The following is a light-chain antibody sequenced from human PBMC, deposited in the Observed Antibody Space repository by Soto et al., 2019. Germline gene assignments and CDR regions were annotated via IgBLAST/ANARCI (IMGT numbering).Light chain of an antibody. CDR1: QSVNRN. CDR3: QQYGSSGT. J-gene: IGKJ1*01. V-gene: IGKV3-20*01. CDR2: GAS. Sequence: EIVLTQSPATLSVSPGEGATLSCRASQSVNRNLAWYQQRPGQAPRLLMYGASSRATGIPDRFSGSGSGTDFTLTISRLEPEDFAVYYCQQYGSSGTFGQGTKVDIK.